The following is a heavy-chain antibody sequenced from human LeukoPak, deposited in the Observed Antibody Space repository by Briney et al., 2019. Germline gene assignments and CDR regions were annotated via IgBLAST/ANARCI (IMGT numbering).Heavy chain of an antibody. J-gene: IGHJ4*02. Sequence: PGGSLRLSCAASEFTVGSFEMNWVRQAPGKGLEWVSYISSSGSTIYYADSVEGRFTISRDNAENTLYLQMNSLKAEDTAVYYCSREIPDDYGPFDYWGQGTLVTVSS. CDR2: ISSSGSTI. CDR3: SREIPDDYGPFDY. D-gene: IGHD4/OR15-4a*01. V-gene: IGHV3-48*03. CDR1: EFTVGSFE.